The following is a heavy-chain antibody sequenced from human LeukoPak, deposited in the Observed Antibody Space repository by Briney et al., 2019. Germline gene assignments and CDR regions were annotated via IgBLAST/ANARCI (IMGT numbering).Heavy chain of an antibody. V-gene: IGHV3-48*03. J-gene: IGHJ1*01. CDR2: ISSSGSTI. Sequence: GGSLRLSCAASGFTFSSYEMNWVRQAPGKGLEWVSYISSSGSTIYYADSVKGRFTISRDNAKNSLYLQVNSLRAEDTAVYYCARAPWDYYDSSAVAEYFQHWGQGTLVTVSS. CDR1: GFTFSSYE. CDR3: ARAPWDYYDSSAVAEYFQH. D-gene: IGHD3-22*01.